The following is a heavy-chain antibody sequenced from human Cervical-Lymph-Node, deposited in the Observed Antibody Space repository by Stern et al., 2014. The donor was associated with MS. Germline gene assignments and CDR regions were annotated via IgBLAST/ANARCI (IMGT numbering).Heavy chain of an antibody. Sequence: QEQLQESGPGLVKPSGTLSLTCAVSGGSISSDNWWSWVRQPPGKGLEWIGEVYHSGSANYNPSLKSRSPISVNKSKTQFSLGLPSGTAADTAVYYCARDFEFQLQCDWGQGALVTVSS. CDR3: ARDFEFQLQCD. CDR2: VYHSGSA. D-gene: IGHD2-2*01. V-gene: IGHV4-4*02. CDR1: GGSISSDNW. J-gene: IGHJ4*02.